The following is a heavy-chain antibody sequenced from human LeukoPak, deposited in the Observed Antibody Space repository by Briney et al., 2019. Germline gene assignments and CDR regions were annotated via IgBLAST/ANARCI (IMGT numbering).Heavy chain of an antibody. CDR3: AKDRNAWPTNFDS. J-gene: IGHJ4*02. Sequence: GGSLRLSCAASGFTFSTYAVNWVRHAPGKGLEWVSAISSSGGTTSHADSVKGRFTISRDNSKNTLYLRMNSLRAQDTAIYYCAKDRNAWPTNFDSWGEGTLVTVSA. CDR2: ISSSGGTT. V-gene: IGHV3-23*01. D-gene: IGHD5-24*01. CDR1: GFTFSTYA.